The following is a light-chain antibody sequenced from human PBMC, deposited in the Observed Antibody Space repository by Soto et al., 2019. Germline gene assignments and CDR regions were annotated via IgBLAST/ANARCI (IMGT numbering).Light chain of an antibody. J-gene: IGKJ4*01. Sequence: EIVMTQSPATLSVSPGERATLSCRASQSVSSNLAWYQQKPGQAPRLLIYGASTRATGIPARFSGSGSGTVFTLTISSLQSEDFAVYYGQQYNTWPLTFGGGTKVEIK. V-gene: IGKV3D-15*01. CDR3: QQYNTWPLT. CDR2: GAS. CDR1: QSVSSN.